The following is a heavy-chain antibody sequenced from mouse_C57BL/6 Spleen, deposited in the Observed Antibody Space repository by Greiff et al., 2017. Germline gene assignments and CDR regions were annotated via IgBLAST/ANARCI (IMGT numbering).Heavy chain of an antibody. Sequence: VQLLQSGPELVKPGASVKISCKASGYAFSSSWMNWVQQRPGKGLEWIGRIYPGDGDTNYNGKFKGKATLTADKSSSTAYMQLSSLTSEDSAVYFCARWYYDAMDYWGQGTSVTVSS. CDR2: IYPGDGDT. V-gene: IGHV1-82*01. J-gene: IGHJ4*01. D-gene: IGHD1-1*02. CDR3: ARWYYDAMDY. CDR1: GYAFSSSW.